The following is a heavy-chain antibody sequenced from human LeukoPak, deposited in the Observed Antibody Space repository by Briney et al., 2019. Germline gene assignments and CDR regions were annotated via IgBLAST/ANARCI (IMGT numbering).Heavy chain of an antibody. Sequence: PGRSLRLSCAASGFTFSSYAMHWVRQAPGKGLEWVAVISYDGGNKYYADSVKGRFTISRDNSKNTLYLQMNSLRAEDTAVYYCARGDYYGSGTYYYYGMDVWGQGTTVTVSS. CDR1: GFTFSSYA. CDR3: ARGDYYGSGTYYYYGMDV. J-gene: IGHJ6*02. CDR2: ISYDGGNK. D-gene: IGHD3-10*01. V-gene: IGHV3-30-3*01.